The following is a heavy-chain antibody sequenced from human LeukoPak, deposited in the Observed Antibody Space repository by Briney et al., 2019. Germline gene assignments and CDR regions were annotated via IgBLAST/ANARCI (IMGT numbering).Heavy chain of an antibody. CDR2: ISAYNGNT. CDR3: ARKSLTGWFDP. V-gene: IGHV1-18*01. J-gene: IGHJ5*02. Sequence: WASVKVSCKASGGTFSSYAISWVRQAPGQGLEWMGWISAYNGNTNYAQKLQGRVTMTTDTSTSTAYMELRSLRSDDTAVYYCARKSLTGWFDPWGQGTLVTVSS. CDR1: GGTFSSYA. D-gene: IGHD1-14*01.